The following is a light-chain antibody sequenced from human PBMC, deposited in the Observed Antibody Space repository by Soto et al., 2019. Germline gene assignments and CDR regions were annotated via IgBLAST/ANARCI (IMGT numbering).Light chain of an antibody. Sequence: DVVMTQSPLSLPVTLGQPAAISCRSSQSLVFSDGNTYLTWFQQRPGQSPRRLIYKVSNRDSGVPDRFSGSGSGTDFTLTISRVEAEDVGVYYCMQGAHWPRTFGQGTRLEIK. V-gene: IGKV2-30*01. CDR2: KVS. CDR1: QSLVFSDGNTY. J-gene: IGKJ5*01. CDR3: MQGAHWPRT.